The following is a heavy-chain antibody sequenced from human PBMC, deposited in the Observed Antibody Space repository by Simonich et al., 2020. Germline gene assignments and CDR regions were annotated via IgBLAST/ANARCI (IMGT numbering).Heavy chain of an antibody. D-gene: IGHD7-27*01. CDR1: GYTFTGYY. CDR2: LNPNSGGT. J-gene: IGHJ3*02. CDR3: ARGPRWTGDDAFDI. V-gene: IGHV1-2*02. Sequence: QVQLVQSEAEVKKPGASVKVSCKASGYTFTGYYMHWVRKAPGQGLEWMGWLNPNSGGTNYSKKFQGRVTMTRDTSISTAYMELSRLRYDDTAVYYCARGPRWTGDDAFDIWGQGTMVTVSS.